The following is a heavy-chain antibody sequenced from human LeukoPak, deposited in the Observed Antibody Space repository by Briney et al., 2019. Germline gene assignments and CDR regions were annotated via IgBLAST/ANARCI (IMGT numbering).Heavy chain of an antibody. CDR3: ARVGGGRLDY. J-gene: IGHJ4*02. V-gene: IGHV4-34*01. D-gene: IGHD2-15*01. Sequence: SVTLSLTCAVYGGSFSGYYWSWIRQPAGEGLEWIGEMHHRGITNYNPSLKSRVNISVDTSKNHFSLTVSSVTAADTAVYYCARVGGGRLDYWGQGTLGTAS. CDR1: GGSFSGYY. CDR2: MHHRGIT.